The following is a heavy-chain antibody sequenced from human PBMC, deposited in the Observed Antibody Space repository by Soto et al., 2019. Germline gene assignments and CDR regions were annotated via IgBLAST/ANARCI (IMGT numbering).Heavy chain of an antibody. J-gene: IGHJ3*02. Sequence: EVQLVESGGGLVQSGGSLRLSCAASGFTFRNYWMTWVRQAPGQGLVWVANIKEDGSETYYVDSVKGRFTISRDNAENSLFLQMDSLRAEDTAVYACARSMGWRDALDNWGQGTMVTVSS. D-gene: IGHD2-15*01. CDR3: ARSMGWRDALDN. CDR2: IKEDGSET. CDR1: GFTFRNYW. V-gene: IGHV3-7*01.